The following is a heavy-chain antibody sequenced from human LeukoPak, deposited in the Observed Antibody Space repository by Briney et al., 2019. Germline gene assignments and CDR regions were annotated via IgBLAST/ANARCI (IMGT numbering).Heavy chain of an antibody. CDR1: GGSISSSSYY. Sequence: SETLSLTCTVSGGSISSSSYYWGWIRQPPGKGLEWIGSIYYSGSTNYNPSLKSRVTISVDTSKNQFSLKLSSVTAADTAVYYCARGSRPPYYYGSGSFYWFDPWGQGTLVTVSS. CDR3: ARGSRPPYYYGSGSFYWFDP. CDR2: IYYSGST. J-gene: IGHJ5*02. V-gene: IGHV4-39*07. D-gene: IGHD3-10*01.